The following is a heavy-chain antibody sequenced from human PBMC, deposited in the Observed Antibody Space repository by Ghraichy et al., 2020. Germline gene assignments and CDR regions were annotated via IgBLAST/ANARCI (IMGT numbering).Heavy chain of an antibody. D-gene: IGHD4-17*01. Sequence: GGSLRLSCAASGFTFSSYAMSWVRQAPGKGLEWVSAISGSGGSTYYADSVKGRFTISRDNSKNTLYLQMNSLRAEDTAVYYCARDYGDYGGWVGKSPLNWFDPWGQGTLVTVSS. J-gene: IGHJ5*02. CDR1: GFTFSSYA. CDR3: ARDYGDYGGWVGKSPLNWFDP. CDR2: ISGSGGST. V-gene: IGHV3-23*01.